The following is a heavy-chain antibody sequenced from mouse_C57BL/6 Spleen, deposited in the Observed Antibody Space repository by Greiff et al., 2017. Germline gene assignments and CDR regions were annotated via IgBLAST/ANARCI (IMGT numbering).Heavy chain of an antibody. V-gene: IGHV3-6*01. J-gene: IGHJ4*01. Sequence: DVQLVESGPGLVKPSQSLSLTCSVTGYSITSGYYWNWIRQFPGNKLEWMGYISYDGSNNYNPSLKNRISITRDTSKNQFFLKLNSVTTEDTATYYCARPMVTTFAMDYWGQGTSVTVSS. CDR3: ARPMVTTFAMDY. CDR2: ISYDGSN. D-gene: IGHD2-2*01. CDR1: GYSITSGYY.